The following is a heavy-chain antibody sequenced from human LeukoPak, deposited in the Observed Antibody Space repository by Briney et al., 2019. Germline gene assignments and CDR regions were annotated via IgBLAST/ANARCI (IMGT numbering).Heavy chain of an antibody. V-gene: IGHV3-11*04. Sequence: PGGSLRLSCAASGFTFSDYYLSWLRQAPGQGLEWVSYISSSGSTIYYADSVKGRFTISRDNAKNSLYLQMNSLRAEGTAVYYCARDLRMGYFDYWGQGTLVTVSS. D-gene: IGHD2-8*01. CDR2: ISSSGSTI. CDR3: ARDLRMGYFDY. CDR1: GFTFSDYY. J-gene: IGHJ4*02.